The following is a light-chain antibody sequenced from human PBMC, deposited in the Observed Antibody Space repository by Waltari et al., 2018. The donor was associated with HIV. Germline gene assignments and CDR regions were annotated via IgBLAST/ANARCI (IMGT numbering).Light chain of an antibody. CDR1: DLGSKS. Sequence: SYLLSQPTSVSVAPGQTASITCRGDDLGSKSVQWYYQNSGQAPLLVVDDDSDRPSWLPALSSCTDAVNAATVNIRMQAAGDAADYYCHVYDKTAAYVFGGGTKLAVL. CDR2: DDS. J-gene: IGLJ3*02. V-gene: IGLV3-21*02. CDR3: HVYDKTAAYV.